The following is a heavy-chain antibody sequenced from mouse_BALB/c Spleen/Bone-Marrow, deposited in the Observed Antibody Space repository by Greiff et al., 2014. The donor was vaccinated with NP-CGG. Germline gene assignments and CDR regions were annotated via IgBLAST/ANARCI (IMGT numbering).Heavy chain of an antibody. Sequence: EVKLEESGGGLVKPGGSLKLSCAASGFTFSSYAMSWVRQSPEKRLEWVAEISSGGSYTYYPDTVTGRFTISRDNAKNTLYLEMSSLRSEDTAMYYCAREGRYDYDGYFDVWGAGTTVTVSS. D-gene: IGHD2-4*01. V-gene: IGHV5-9-4*01. CDR2: ISSGGSYT. CDR1: GFTFSSYA. CDR3: AREGRYDYDGYFDV. J-gene: IGHJ1*01.